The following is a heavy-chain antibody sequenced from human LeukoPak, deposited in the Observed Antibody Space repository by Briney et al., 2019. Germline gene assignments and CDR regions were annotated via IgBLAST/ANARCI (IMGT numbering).Heavy chain of an antibody. V-gene: IGHV3-23*01. CDR3: ARDWGSLRYFDWLLSPGYFDY. D-gene: IGHD3-9*01. CDR2: ISGSGGST. Sequence: GGSLRLSCAASGFTFSSYAMSWVRQAPGKGLEWVSAISGSGGSTYYADSVKGRFTISRDNSKNTLYLQMNSLRAEDTAVYYCARDWGSLRYFDWLLSPGYFDYWGQGTLVTVSS. J-gene: IGHJ4*02. CDR1: GFTFSSYA.